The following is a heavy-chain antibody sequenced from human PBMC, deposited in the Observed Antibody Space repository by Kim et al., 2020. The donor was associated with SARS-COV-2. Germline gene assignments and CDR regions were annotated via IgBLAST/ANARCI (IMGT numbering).Heavy chain of an antibody. CDR3: ARTTTVVTAVWYFDY. J-gene: IGHJ4*02. Sequence: SETLSLTCTVSGGSISSYYWSWILQPPGKGLEWIGYIYYSGSTNYNPSLKSRVTISVDTSKNQFSLKLSSVTATDTAVYYCARTTTVVTAVWYFDYWGQGTLVTVSS. D-gene: IGHD4-17*01. CDR2: IYYSGST. CDR1: GGSISSYY. V-gene: IGHV4-59*01.